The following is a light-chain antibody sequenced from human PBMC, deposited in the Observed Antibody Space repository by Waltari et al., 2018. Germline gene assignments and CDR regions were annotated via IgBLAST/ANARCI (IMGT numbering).Light chain of an antibody. V-gene: IGKV1-9*01. CDR2: DAY. CDR3: QQGGNYPLT. J-gene: IGKJ4*01. Sequence: DIQMSQSPSSLSASVGDRVTITCRASQGISTYLNWYQAKPGKAPKLLIYDAYTLQTGVPSRFSGSGSGTEFTLTINSLQPEDFATYYCQQGGNYPLTFGGGTKVEI. CDR1: QGISTY.